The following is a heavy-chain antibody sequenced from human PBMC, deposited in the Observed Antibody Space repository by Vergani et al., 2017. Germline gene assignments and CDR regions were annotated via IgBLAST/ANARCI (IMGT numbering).Heavy chain of an antibody. V-gene: IGHV4-39*01. CDR2: IYYSGST. J-gene: IGHJ4*02. D-gene: IGHD6-6*01. CDR3: ARLEYSSSSGVY. CDR1: GFTFDDYG. Sequence: VQLVESGGGVVRPGGSLRLSCAASGFTFDDYGMSWVRQAPGKGLEWIGSIYYSGSTYYNPSLKSRVTISVDTSKNQFSLKLSSVTAADTAVYYCARLEYSSSSGVYWGQGTLVTVSS.